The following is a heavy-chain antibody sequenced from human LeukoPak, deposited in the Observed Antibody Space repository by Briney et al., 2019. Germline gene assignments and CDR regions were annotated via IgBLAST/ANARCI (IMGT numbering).Heavy chain of an antibody. V-gene: IGHV3-33*01. J-gene: IGHJ4*02. Sequence: GGSLRLSCAASGFTFSSYGMHWVRQAPGKGLEWVAVIWYDGSNKYYADSVMGRFTISRDNSKNTLFLQMNSLRAEDTAIYYCGIPPKTRGPNGPDWGQGTLVTVSS. CDR1: GFTFSSYG. CDR2: IWYDGSNK. CDR3: GIPPKTRGPNGPD. D-gene: IGHD3-10*01.